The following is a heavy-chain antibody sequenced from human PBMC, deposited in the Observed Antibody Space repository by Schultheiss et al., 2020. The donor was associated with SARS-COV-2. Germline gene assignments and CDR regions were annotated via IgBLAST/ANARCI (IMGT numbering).Heavy chain of an antibody. CDR3: ARGKRYSSSWIQGDRLLYYFDS. V-gene: IGHV1-18*01. CDR1: GYTFTSYG. CDR2: ISAYNGNT. D-gene: IGHD6-13*01. Sequence: ASVKVSCKASGYTFTSYGISWVRQAPGQGLEWMGWISAYNGNTNYAQKLQGRVTMTRDTSISTAYMELSRLRSDDTAVYYCARGKRYSSSWIQGDRLLYYFDSWGQGTLVTVSS. J-gene: IGHJ4*02.